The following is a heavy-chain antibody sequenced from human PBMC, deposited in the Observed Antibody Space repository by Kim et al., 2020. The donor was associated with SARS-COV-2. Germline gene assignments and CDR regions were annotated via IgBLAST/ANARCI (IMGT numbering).Heavy chain of an antibody. D-gene: IGHD2-21*02. V-gene: IGHV3-30*07. CDR3: ARLGPVTANYYYGMDV. Sequence: DAVRGRFTISRDNSRNTVDLQMNSLRAEDTAVYYCARLGPVTANYYYGMDVWGQGTTVTVSS. J-gene: IGHJ6*02.